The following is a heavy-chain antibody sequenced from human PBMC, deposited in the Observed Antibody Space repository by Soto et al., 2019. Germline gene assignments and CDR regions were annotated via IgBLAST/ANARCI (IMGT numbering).Heavy chain of an antibody. V-gene: IGHV3-23*01. CDR3: AKDPGRGNIVATIGDY. CDR1: GFTFSSYA. D-gene: IGHD5-12*01. Sequence: GGSLRLSCAASGFTFSSYAMSWVRQAPGKGLEWVSAISGSGGSTYYADSVKGRFTISRDNSKNTLYLQMNSLRAEDTAVYYCAKDPGRGNIVATIGDYWGQGTLVTVSS. CDR2: ISGSGGST. J-gene: IGHJ4*02.